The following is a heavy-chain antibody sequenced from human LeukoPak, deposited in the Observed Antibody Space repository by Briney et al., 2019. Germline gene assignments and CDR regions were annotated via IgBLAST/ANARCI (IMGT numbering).Heavy chain of an antibody. CDR1: GFTFSSYG. CDR3: AKDQYSSSEWYFDL. Sequence: GGSLRLSCAASGFTFSSYGMHWVRQAPGKGLEWVAVISYDGSNKYYADSVKGRFTISRDNSKNTLYLQMNSLRAEDTAVYYCAKDQYSSSEWYFDLWGRGTLVTVSS. D-gene: IGHD6-6*01. V-gene: IGHV3-30*18. J-gene: IGHJ2*01. CDR2: ISYDGSNK.